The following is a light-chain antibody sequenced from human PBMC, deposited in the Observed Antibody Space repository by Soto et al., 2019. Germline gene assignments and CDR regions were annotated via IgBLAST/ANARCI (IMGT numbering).Light chain of an antibody. V-gene: IGKV3-15*01. Sequence: EMIMTQSPGTVSWSRMGVVTVAFMASQSVSSNLAWYQEKPGKATKLIIYGASTRATGIPARFSGSGSGTEFTLTISSLQSEDFAVYYCQQYNNWPITFGQGRLLEI. CDR3: QQYNNWPIT. J-gene: IGKJ5*01. CDR2: GAS. CDR1: QSVSSN.